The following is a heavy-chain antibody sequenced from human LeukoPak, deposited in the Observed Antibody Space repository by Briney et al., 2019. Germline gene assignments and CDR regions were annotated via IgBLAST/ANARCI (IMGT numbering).Heavy chain of an antibody. CDR2: IYYSGST. J-gene: IGHJ4*02. V-gene: IGHV4-39*01. CDR1: GGSISSSSYY. CDR3: ARHGVVVISPLDY. D-gene: IGHD3-22*01. Sequence: PSETLSLTCTVSGGSISSSSYYWGWIRQPPGKGLEWIGSIYYSGSTYYNPSLKSRVTISVDTSKNQFSLKLSSVTAADTAVYYCARHGVVVISPLDYWGQGTPVTVSS.